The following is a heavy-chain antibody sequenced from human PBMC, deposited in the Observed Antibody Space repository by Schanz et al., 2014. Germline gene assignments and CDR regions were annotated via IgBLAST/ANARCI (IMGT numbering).Heavy chain of an antibody. CDR1: EYSFTSYS. D-gene: IGHD2-21*01. J-gene: IGHJ3*02. CDR3: ARDLPYCDGGKCYSDGFDI. Sequence: QVQVVQSGAELKKPGASVKVSCKASEYSFTSYSMHWVRQAPGQSLEWMGWINTANGNAKYSANFQARVTITRDTSATTAYMELTNLRSEDTAVYYCARDLPYCDGGKCYSDGFDIWGQGTLVTISS. V-gene: IGHV1-3*04. CDR2: INTANGNA.